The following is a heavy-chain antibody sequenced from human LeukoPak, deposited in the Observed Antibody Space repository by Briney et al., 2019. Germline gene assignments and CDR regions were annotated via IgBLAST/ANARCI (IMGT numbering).Heavy chain of an antibody. CDR3: ARKAAGLTFDY. CDR2: INSDGSST. J-gene: IGHJ4*02. V-gene: IGHV3-74*01. Sequence: PGGSLRLSCAASGFTFSSYWMHWVRQAPGKGLVWVSRINSDGSSTNYADSVKGRFTISRGNAENTLYLQMNSLRAEDTAVYYCARKAAGLTFDYWGQGILVTVSS. CDR1: GFTFSSYW. D-gene: IGHD6-13*01.